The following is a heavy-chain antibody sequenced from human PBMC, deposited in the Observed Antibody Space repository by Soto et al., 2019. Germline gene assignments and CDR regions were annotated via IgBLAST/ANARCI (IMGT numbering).Heavy chain of an antibody. CDR1: GFTFSSYA. Sequence: GGSLRLSCAASGFTFSSYAMHWVRQAPGKGLEWVAVIRYDGSNKYYADSVKGRFTISRDNSKNTLYLQMNSLRAEDTAVYYCAKYSSGWSLDYWGQGTLVTVSS. CDR2: IRYDGSNK. D-gene: IGHD6-19*01. V-gene: IGHV3-33*08. CDR3: AKYSSGWSLDY. J-gene: IGHJ4*02.